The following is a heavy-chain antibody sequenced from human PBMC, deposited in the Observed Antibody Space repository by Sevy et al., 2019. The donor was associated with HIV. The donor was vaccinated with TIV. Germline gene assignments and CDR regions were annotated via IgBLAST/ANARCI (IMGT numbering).Heavy chain of an antibody. CDR1: GFSFSSYS. CDR2: MSGRGDSR. J-gene: IGHJ4*01. Sequence: GGSLRLSCAASGFSFSSYSMNWVRQAPGKGLEWVSGMSGRGDSRGYAHSLKGRFNISRDNAKNTVYLQMNSLTAEDTALYYCAKDVPDQSWYDDFWSGSPCFDYWGRGILVTVSS. D-gene: IGHD3-3*01. V-gene: IGHV3-23*01. CDR3: AKDVPDQSWYDDFWSGSPCFDY.